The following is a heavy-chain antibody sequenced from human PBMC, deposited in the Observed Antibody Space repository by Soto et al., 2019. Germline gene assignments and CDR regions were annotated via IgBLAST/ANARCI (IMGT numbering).Heavy chain of an antibody. V-gene: IGHV3-30-3*01. CDR2: ISYDGSNK. CDR3: AREQELPLFDY. Sequence: GGSLRLSCAASGFTFSSYAMHWVRQAPGKGLEWVAVISYDGSNKYYADSVKGRFTISRDNSKNTLYLQMNSLRAEDTAVYYCAREQELPLFDYWGQGTLVTVSS. CDR1: GFTFSSYA. D-gene: IGHD1-26*01. J-gene: IGHJ4*02.